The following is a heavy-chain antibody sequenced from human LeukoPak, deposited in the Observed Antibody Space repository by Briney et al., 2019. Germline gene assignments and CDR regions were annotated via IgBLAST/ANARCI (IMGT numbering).Heavy chain of an antibody. CDR1: GLTLDYYA. CDR2: FSLDTDRI. D-gene: IGHD2-15*01. V-gene: IGHV3-9*01. Sequence: PARSLRLSCVASGLTLDYYAMHWVRQAPGKGLEWVAGFSLDTDRIDYADSVKGRFTVSRDNAKNSLYLQMNSLRPEDTAVYYCGKDITPGGMDVWGQGTTVTVSS. J-gene: IGHJ6*02. CDR3: GKDITPGGMDV.